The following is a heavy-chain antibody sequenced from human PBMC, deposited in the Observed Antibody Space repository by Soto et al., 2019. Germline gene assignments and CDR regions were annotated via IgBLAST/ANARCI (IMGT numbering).Heavy chain of an antibody. CDR1: GFTFSSYA. J-gene: IGHJ4*02. CDR3: ARDQVARY. V-gene: IGHV3-30-3*01. CDR2: ISYDGSNK. Sequence: PGGSLRLSCAASGFTFSSYAMHWVRQAPGKGLEWVAVISYDGSNKYYADSVKGRFTISRDNSKNTLYLQMNSLRAEDTAVYYCARDQVARYWGQGTLVTVSS.